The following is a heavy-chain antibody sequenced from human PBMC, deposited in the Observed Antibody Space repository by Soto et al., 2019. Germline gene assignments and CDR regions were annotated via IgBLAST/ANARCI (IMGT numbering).Heavy chain of an antibody. V-gene: IGHV3-72*01. CDR1: GFTFSDHY. CDR3: ARFLHCGDNCDASNI. CDR2: TRNKANSYTT. J-gene: IGHJ3*02. Sequence: PGGSLRLSCAASGFTFSDHYMDWVRQAPGKGLEWVGRTRNKANSYTTEYAASVKGRFTISRDDSKNSLYLQMNSLKTEEASVYCCARFLHCGDNCDASNIWAKGTMVTVSS. D-gene: IGHD2-21*02.